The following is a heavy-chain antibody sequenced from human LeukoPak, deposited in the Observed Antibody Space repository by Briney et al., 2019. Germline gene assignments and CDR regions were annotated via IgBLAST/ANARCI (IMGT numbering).Heavy chain of an antibody. D-gene: IGHD6-13*01. V-gene: IGHV4-34*01. CDR3: ARGLAAVAAAGANDY. CDR1: GGSFSGYY. Sequence: SETLSLTCAVCGGSFSGYYWSWIRQPPGKGLEWIGEINHSGSTNYNPSLKSRVTISVDTSKNQFSLKLSSVTAADTAVYYCARGLAAVAAAGANDYWGQGTLVTVSS. J-gene: IGHJ4*02. CDR2: INHSGST.